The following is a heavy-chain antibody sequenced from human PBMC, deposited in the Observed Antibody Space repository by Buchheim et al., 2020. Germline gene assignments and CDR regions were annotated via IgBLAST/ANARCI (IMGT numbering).Heavy chain of an antibody. CDR2: IYAIGSSST. V-gene: IGHV4-61*02. J-gene: IGHJ5*01. Sequence: QVQLQESGPGLVKPSQTLSLTCTVSGDSIRSPNYYWSWIRQHAGRGLEWIGHIYAIGSSSTKYSPSLQSRVTISVATSQNQFSLKLTSVTAADTAMYYCARLPTGSAWFDSWGQG. CDR1: GDSIRSPNYY. CDR3: ARLPTGSAWFDS.